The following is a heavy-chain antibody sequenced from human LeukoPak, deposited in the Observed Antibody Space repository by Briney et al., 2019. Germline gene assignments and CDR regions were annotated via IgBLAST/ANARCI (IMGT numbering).Heavy chain of an antibody. CDR2: IYTSGST. Sequence: SETLSLTCTVSGCSFSNYYWSWIRQPAGKGLEWIGRIYTSGSTNYNPSVKSRVTMSVDTSNNQFSLTLTSVTAADTAVYYCARQPPQYYGMDVWGQGTTVTVSS. CDR3: ARQPPQYYGMDV. CDR1: GCSFSNYY. J-gene: IGHJ6*02. V-gene: IGHV4-4*07.